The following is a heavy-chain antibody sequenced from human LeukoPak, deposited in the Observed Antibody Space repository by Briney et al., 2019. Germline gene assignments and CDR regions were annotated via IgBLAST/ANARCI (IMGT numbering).Heavy chain of an antibody. CDR1: GYTFTSYG. J-gene: IGHJ4*02. V-gene: IGHV1-18*01. Sequence: GASVKVSCKASGYTFTSYGISWVRQAPGQGLEWMGWISAYNGNTNYAQKLQGRVTMTTDTSTSTAYMELRSLRSDDTAVYYCARDFGTMVRGVLGPYWGQGTLVTVSS. D-gene: IGHD3-10*01. CDR3: ARDFGTMVRGVLGPY. CDR2: ISAYNGNT.